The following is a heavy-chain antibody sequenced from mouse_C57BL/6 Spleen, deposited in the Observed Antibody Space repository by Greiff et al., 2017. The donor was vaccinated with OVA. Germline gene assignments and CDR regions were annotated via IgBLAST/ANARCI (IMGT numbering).Heavy chain of an antibody. J-gene: IGHJ1*03. V-gene: IGHV1-43*01. Sequence: VQLQQSGPELVKPGASVKISCKASGYSFTGYYMHWVKQSSETSLEWIGEINPSTGGTSYNQKFKGKATLTVDKSSSTAYMQLKSLTSEDSAVYYCARPLYSNYWYFDVWGTGTTVTVSS. CDR2: INPSTGGT. D-gene: IGHD2-5*01. CDR1: GYSFTGYY. CDR3: ARPLYSNYWYFDV.